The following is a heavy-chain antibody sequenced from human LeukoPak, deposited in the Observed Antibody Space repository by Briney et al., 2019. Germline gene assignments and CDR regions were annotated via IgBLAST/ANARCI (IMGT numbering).Heavy chain of an antibody. CDR3: AKEIENRYYYGSGPRPNWFDP. CDR1: GFTFSSYG. D-gene: IGHD3-10*01. Sequence: PGGSLRLSCAASGFTFSSYGMHWVRQAPGEGLEWVAVISYDGSNKYYADSVKGRFTISGDNSKNTLYLQTNSLRAEDTAVYYCAKEIENRYYYGSGPRPNWFDPWGQGTLVTVSS. V-gene: IGHV3-30*18. CDR2: ISYDGSNK. J-gene: IGHJ5*02.